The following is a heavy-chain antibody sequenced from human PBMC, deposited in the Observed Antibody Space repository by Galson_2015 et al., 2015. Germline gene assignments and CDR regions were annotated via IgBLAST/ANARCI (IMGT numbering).Heavy chain of an antibody. CDR2: IYYNGDT. CDR1: GGSISSSSYY. J-gene: IGHJ4*02. V-gene: IGHV4-39*07. Sequence: SETLSLTCTVSGGSISSSSYYWGWIRQPPGEGLEWIGAIYYNGDTYYNPSLKSRVTVSADTSKNQFSLKLSSVTAADTAVYYCARDRSLQLWREGFDYWGQGTLVTVSS. D-gene: IGHD5-18*01. CDR3: ARDRSLQLWREGFDY.